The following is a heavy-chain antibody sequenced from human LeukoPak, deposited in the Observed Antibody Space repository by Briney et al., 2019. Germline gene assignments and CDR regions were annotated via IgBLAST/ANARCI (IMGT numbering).Heavy chain of an antibody. V-gene: IGHV1-18*01. CDR1: GYTFTSYG. J-gene: IGHJ3*02. CDR2: ISAYNGNT. CDR3: ARVFISPNYDFWSGYSLGGAFDI. Sequence: ASVKVSCKASGYTFTSYGISWVRQASGQGLEWMGWISAYNGNTNYAQKLQGRVAMTTDTSTSTAYMELRSLRSDDTAVYYCARVFISPNYDFWSGYSLGGAFDIWGQGTMVTVSS. D-gene: IGHD3-3*01.